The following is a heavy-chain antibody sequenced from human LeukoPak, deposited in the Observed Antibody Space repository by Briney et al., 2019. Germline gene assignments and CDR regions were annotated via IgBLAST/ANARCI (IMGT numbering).Heavy chain of an antibody. D-gene: IGHD6-19*01. CDR2: ISSSSTI. V-gene: IGHV3-48*02. J-gene: IGHJ4*02. CDR3: ARERQWRELDY. CDR1: GFTFSSYS. Sequence: PGGSLRLSRAASGFTFSSYSMNWVRQAPGKGLEWVSYISSSSTIYYADSVKGRFTISRDNAKNSLYLQMNSLRDEDTAVYYCARERQWRELDYWGQGTLVTVSS.